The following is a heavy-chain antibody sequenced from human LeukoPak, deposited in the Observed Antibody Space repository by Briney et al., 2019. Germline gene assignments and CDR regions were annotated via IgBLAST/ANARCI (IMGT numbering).Heavy chain of an antibody. CDR3: ARVGDFASFDP. CDR1: GFTVSSNY. V-gene: IGHV3-53*04. D-gene: IGHD3-3*01. Sequence: GGSLRLSCAASGFTVSSNYMSWVRQAPGKGLEWVSVIYSGGSTYYADSMKGRFTISRHNSKNTLYFQMNSLRAEDTAVYYCARVGDFASFDPWGQGTLVTVSS. CDR2: IYSGGST. J-gene: IGHJ5*02.